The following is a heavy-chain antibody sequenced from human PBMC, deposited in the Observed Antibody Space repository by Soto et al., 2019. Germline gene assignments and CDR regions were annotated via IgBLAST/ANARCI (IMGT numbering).Heavy chain of an antibody. CDR2: IYYSGST. Sequence: SETLSLTCPVSGGSISSGDYYWSWIRQPPGKGLEWIGYIYYSGSTYYNPSLKSRVTISVDTSKNQFSLKLSSVTAADTAVYYCARSGGLTDYWGQGTLVTVLL. CDR1: GGSISSGDYY. J-gene: IGHJ4*02. CDR3: ARSGGLTDY. V-gene: IGHV4-30-4*01. D-gene: IGHD2-15*01.